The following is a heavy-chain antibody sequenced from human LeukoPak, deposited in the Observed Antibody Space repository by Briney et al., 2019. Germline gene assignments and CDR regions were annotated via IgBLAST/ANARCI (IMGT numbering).Heavy chain of an antibody. D-gene: IGHD3/OR15-3a*01. J-gene: IGHJ4*02. Sequence: PGGSLRLSCADSGFLFSNSWMAWVRQAPGRGLEWLANINQDGSAKTCVDSVKGRFTISRDNAKNTLYLQMDSLRAEDTAIYYCARDVPGLGIDYWGQGTQVTVSS. V-gene: IGHV3-7*01. CDR2: INQDGSAK. CDR3: ARDVPGLGIDY. CDR1: GFLFSNSW.